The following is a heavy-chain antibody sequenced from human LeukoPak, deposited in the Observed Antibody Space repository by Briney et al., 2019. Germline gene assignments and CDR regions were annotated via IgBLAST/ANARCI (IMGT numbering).Heavy chain of an antibody. CDR3: ARDKLRYFDRLSNNWFDP. CDR1: GGSFSGYY. J-gene: IGHJ5*02. V-gene: IGHV4-34*01. D-gene: IGHD3-9*01. CDR2: INHSGST. Sequence: PSETLSLTCAVYGGSFSGYYWSWIRQPPGKGLEWIGEINHSGSTNYNPSLKSRVTISVDTSKNQFSLKLSSVTAADTAVYYCARDKLRYFDRLSNNWFDPWGQGTLVTVSS.